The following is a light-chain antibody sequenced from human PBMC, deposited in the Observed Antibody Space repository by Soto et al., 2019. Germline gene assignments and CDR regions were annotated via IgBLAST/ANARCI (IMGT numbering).Light chain of an antibody. CDR1: SSNIGGGYD. V-gene: IGLV1-40*01. J-gene: IGLJ1*01. CDR2: GKN. Sequence: QSVLTQPPSVSEAPGQRVTISCTGSSSNIGGGYDVHWFQQLPGTAPKLLFYGKNNRPSGVPDRFSGSTSGTSASLAITGLQTEDEAIYYCQSYDASLSGCVFGTGTKVTVL. CDR3: QSYDASLSGCV.